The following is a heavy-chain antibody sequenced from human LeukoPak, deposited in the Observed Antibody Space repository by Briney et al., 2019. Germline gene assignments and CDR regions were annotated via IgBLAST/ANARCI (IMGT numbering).Heavy chain of an antibody. V-gene: IGHV1-2*02. CDR2: INPNSGGT. CDR1: GYTFTGYY. CDR3: ARDKNPRRTLDY. Sequence: ASVKVSCKASGYTFTGYYMHWVRQAPGQGLEWMGWINPNSGGTNYAQKFQGRVTMTRDTSISTAYMELSRLRSDDTAVYYCARDKNPRRTLDYWGQGTLVTVSS. J-gene: IGHJ4*02. D-gene: IGHD1-1*01.